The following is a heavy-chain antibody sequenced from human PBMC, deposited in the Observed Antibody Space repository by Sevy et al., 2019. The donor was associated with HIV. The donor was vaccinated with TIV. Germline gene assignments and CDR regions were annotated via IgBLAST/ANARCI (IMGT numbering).Heavy chain of an antibody. J-gene: IGHJ3*02. Sequence: GGSLRLSCAASGFTFSSYEMNWVSQAPGKGLEWVSYISSSGSTIYYADSVKGRFTISRDNAKNSLYLQMNSLRAEDTAVYYCARALGWELLSGAFDIWGQGTMVTVSS. D-gene: IGHD1-26*01. CDR1: GFTFSSYE. V-gene: IGHV3-48*03. CDR2: ISSSGSTI. CDR3: ARALGWELLSGAFDI.